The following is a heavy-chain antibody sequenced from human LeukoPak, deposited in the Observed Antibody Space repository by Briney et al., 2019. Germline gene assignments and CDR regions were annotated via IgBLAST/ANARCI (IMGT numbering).Heavy chain of an antibody. CDR1: GGSFSGYY. CDR3: ARGPRELLYDAFDI. Sequence: SETLSLTCAVYGGSFSGYYWSWIRQPPGKGLEWIGEINHSGSTNYNPSLKSRVTISVDTSKNQFLLKLSSVTAADTAVYYCARGPRELLYDAFDIWGQGTMVTVSS. V-gene: IGHV4-34*01. J-gene: IGHJ3*02. D-gene: IGHD3-10*01. CDR2: INHSGST.